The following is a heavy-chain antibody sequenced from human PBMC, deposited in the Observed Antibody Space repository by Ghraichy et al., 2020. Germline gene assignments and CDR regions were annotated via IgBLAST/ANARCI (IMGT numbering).Heavy chain of an antibody. Sequence: GESLNISCAASGFTFSSYGMHWVRQAPGKGLEWVAFIRYDGSNKYYADSVKGRFTISRDSSKNTLYLQMNSLRAEDTAVYYCAKDCWKGRHSGYDFLFRTYYYYYYMDVWGKGTTVTVSS. CDR1: GFTFSSYG. D-gene: IGHD5-12*01. CDR2: IRYDGSNK. CDR3: AKDCWKGRHSGYDFLFRTYYYYYYMDV. J-gene: IGHJ6*03. V-gene: IGHV3-30*02.